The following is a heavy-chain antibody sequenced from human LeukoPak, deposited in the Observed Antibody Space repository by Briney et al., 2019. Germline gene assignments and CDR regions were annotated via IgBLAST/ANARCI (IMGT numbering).Heavy chain of an antibody. CDR2: IYPGDSDT. CDR1: GYKFSNYW. CDR3: ARPSDYTSLVD. J-gene: IGHJ4*02. D-gene: IGHD4-11*01. V-gene: IGHV5-51*01. Sequence: GESLKISCKASGYKFSNYWIVWVRQMPGKGLEWMGIIYPGDSDTAYGPSFQDRVTISADKSNNTALLHLSSLRASDTAMYYCARPSDYTSLVDWGQGTLVTVSS.